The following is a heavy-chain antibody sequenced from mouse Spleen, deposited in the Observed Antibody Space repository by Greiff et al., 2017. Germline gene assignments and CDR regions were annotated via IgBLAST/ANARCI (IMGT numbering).Heavy chain of an antibody. CDR2: ISGGGSYT. V-gene: IGHV5-9-2*01. J-gene: IGHJ4*01. Sequence: EVKVVESGGGLVKPGGSLKLSCAASGFTFSSYGMSWVRQTPEKRLEWVATISGGGSYTYYPDSVKGRFTISRDNAKNNLYLQMSSLRSEDTALYYCARPYYYGSSYGDYAMDYWGQGTSVTVSS. D-gene: IGHD1-1*01. CDR3: ARPYYYGSSYGDYAMDY. CDR1: GFTFSSYG.